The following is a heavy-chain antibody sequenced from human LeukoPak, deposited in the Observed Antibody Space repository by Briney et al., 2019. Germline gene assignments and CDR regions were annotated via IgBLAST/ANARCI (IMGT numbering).Heavy chain of an antibody. Sequence: PGGSLRLSCAASGFTFSDYYMGWIRQAPGKGLEWVSYISSSSSYTNYADSVKGRFTISRDNAKNSLYLQMNSLRAEDTAVYYCARDALWFGETTYYYGMDVWGKGTTVTVSS. D-gene: IGHD3-10*01. CDR2: ISSSSSYT. V-gene: IGHV3-11*06. CDR1: GFTFSDYY. CDR3: ARDALWFGETTYYYGMDV. J-gene: IGHJ6*04.